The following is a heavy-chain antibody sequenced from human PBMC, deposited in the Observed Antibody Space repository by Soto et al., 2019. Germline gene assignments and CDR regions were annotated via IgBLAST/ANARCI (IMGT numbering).Heavy chain of an antibody. V-gene: IGHV2-70*01. D-gene: IGHD4-4*01. Sequence: ESGPTLVNPTQTLTLTCTFSGFSLSTSGMCVSWIRQPPGKALEWLALIDWDDDKYYSTSLKTRLTISKDTSKNQVVLTMTNMDPVETATYYRARIRDRNSAYYYGMDVWGQGTTVTVSS. CDR2: IDWDDDK. CDR1: GFSLSTSGMC. J-gene: IGHJ6*02. CDR3: ARIRDRNSAYYYGMDV.